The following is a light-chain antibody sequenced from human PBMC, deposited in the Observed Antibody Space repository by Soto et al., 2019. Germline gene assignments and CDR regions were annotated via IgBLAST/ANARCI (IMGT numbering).Light chain of an antibody. CDR2: KAS. CDR1: QTISSW. J-gene: IGKJ1*01. CDR3: QHYNSYSEA. Sequence: DIQMTQSPSTLSGSVGDRVTITCRASQTISSWLAWYQQKPGKAPKLLIYKASTLKSGVPSRFSGSGSETEFTLTISSLQHDDFATYYCQHYNSYSEAFGQGTKVELK. V-gene: IGKV1-5*03.